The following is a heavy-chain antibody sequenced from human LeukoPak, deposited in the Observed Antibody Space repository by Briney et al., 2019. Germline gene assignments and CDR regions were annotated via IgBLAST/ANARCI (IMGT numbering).Heavy chain of an antibody. Sequence: ASVKVSCKASGYTFTSYGISWVRQAPGQGREWMGWISAYNGKTNYAQKLQGRVTITTDTSTSTAYMELRSLRSDDTAVYYCARGEKAVAGTESDYWGQGTLVTVSS. V-gene: IGHV1-18*01. CDR1: GYTFTSYG. J-gene: IGHJ4*02. CDR3: ARGEKAVAGTESDY. CDR2: ISAYNGKT. D-gene: IGHD6-19*01.